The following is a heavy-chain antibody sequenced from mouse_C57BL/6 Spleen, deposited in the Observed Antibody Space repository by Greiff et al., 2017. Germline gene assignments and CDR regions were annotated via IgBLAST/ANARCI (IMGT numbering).Heavy chain of an antibody. CDR3: ARKKPYDYDAFDY. D-gene: IGHD2-4*01. V-gene: IGHV1-18*01. J-gene: IGHJ2*01. CDR1: GYTFTDYN. Sequence: VQLKESGPELVKPGASVKIPCKASGYTFTDYNMDWVKQSHGKGLEWIGDINPNNGGTIYNQKFKGKATLTVDKSSSTAYMELRSLTSEDTAVYYCARKKPYDYDAFDYWGQGTTLTVSS. CDR2: INPNNGGT.